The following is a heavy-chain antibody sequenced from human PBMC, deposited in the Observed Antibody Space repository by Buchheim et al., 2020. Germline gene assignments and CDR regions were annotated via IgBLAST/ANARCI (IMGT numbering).Heavy chain of an antibody. Sequence: EVQLLESGGDLVQRGGSLRLSCAAATFSFYDYSMSWVRQPPGKGLEWVSSISASGISRYYVDSVKGRFTISRDNSNDTLYLQMNNLRAEDTAIYYCAKFGAPYDGSGVSADAIDFWGQG. J-gene: IGHJ3*01. D-gene: IGHD3-10*01. CDR2: ISASGISR. CDR3: AKFGAPYDGSGVSADAIDF. CDR1: TFSFYDYS. V-gene: IGHV3-23*01.